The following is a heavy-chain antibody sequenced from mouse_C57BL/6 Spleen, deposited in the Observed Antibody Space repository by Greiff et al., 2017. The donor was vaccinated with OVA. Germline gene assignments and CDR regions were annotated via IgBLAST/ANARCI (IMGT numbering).Heavy chain of an antibody. CDR2: IYPGSGST. Sequence: QVQLQQPGAELVKPGASVKMSCKASGYTFTSYWITWVKQRPGQGLEWIGDIYPGSGSTNYNEKFKSKATLTVDTSSSTAYMQLSSLTSEDSAVYYCARGDYDNYYAMDYWGQGTSDTVSS. CDR3: ARGDYDNYYAMDY. D-gene: IGHD2-4*01. CDR1: GYTFTSYW. V-gene: IGHV1-55*01. J-gene: IGHJ4*01.